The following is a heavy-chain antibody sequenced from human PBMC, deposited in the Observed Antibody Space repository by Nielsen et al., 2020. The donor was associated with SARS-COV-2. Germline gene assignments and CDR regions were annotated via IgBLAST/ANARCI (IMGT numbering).Heavy chain of an antibody. Sequence: SETLSLTCAVSGGSISSSNWWSWVRQPPGKGLEWIGEINHSGSTNYNPSLKSRVTISVDTSKNQFSLKLSSVTAADTAVYYCARGGIDYGDYVGNYYYYGMDVWGQGTTVTVSS. J-gene: IGHJ6*02. V-gene: IGHV4-4*02. CDR3: ARGGIDYGDYVGNYYYYGMDV. CDR2: INHSGST. D-gene: IGHD4-17*01. CDR1: GGSISSSNW.